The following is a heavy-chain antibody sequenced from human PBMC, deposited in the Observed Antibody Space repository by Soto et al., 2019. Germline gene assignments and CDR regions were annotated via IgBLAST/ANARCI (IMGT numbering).Heavy chain of an antibody. CDR3: ANEQWLDYAFDI. D-gene: IGHD6-19*01. J-gene: IGHJ3*02. CDR1: GFTFSSYA. Sequence: GGSLRLSCAASGFTFSSYATSWVRQAPGKGLEWVSAISGSGGSTYYADSVKGRFTISRDNSKNTLYLQMNSLRAEDTAVYYCANEQWLDYAFDIWGQGTMVTVSS. CDR2: ISGSGGST. V-gene: IGHV3-23*01.